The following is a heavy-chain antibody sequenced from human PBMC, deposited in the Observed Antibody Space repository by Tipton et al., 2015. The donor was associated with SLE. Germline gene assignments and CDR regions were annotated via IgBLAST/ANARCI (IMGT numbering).Heavy chain of an antibody. V-gene: IGHV4-59*08. CDR3: ATGVEWWPHYMDV. Sequence: WIRQPPGKGLEWIAYIYYSGSTNYNPSLKSRVTISVDTSKNQFSLKLSSVTAADTAVYYCATGVEWWPHYMDVWGKGTTVTVSS. J-gene: IGHJ6*03. D-gene: IGHD3-3*01. CDR2: IYYSGST.